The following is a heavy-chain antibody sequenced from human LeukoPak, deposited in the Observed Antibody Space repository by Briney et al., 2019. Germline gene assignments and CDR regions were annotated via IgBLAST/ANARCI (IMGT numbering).Heavy chain of an antibody. CDR2: ISYDGSNK. Sequence: PGGSLRLSCAASGFTFSSYGMHWVRQAPGKGLEWVAVISYDGSNKYYADSMKGRFTISRDNSKNTLYLQMNSLRAEDTAVYYCAKGDGSYYYYYGMDVWGQGTTVTVSS. D-gene: IGHD1-26*01. J-gene: IGHJ6*02. CDR1: GFTFSSYG. CDR3: AKGDGSYYYYYGMDV. V-gene: IGHV3-30*18.